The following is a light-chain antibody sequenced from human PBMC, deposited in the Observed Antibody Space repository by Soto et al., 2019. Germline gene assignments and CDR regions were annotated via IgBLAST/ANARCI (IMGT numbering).Light chain of an antibody. Sequence: EIVLTQSPGTLSLSPGERATLSCRASQSVSSSYLAWYQQKPGQAPRLLIYGASSRATGIPDRFSGSGSGTDFTLTISSLEPEDFAVYYCQQYYSSPWTFGRGTKVEIK. V-gene: IGKV3-20*01. CDR3: QQYYSSPWT. CDR1: QSVSSSY. J-gene: IGKJ1*01. CDR2: GAS.